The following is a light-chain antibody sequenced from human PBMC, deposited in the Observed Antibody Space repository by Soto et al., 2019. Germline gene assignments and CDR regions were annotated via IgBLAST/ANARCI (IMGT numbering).Light chain of an antibody. J-gene: IGKJ1*01. V-gene: IGKV3-20*01. CDR2: GAS. Sequence: VLTQSPGTLSLSPGERATLSCRASQTVSSSSLAWYQQKPGQAPRLLIFGASTRAAGFPDRFSGSGSGTDFTLTISRLETEDFAVYYCQQYGSSPRTFGQGTKVDIK. CDR1: QTVSSSS. CDR3: QQYGSSPRT.